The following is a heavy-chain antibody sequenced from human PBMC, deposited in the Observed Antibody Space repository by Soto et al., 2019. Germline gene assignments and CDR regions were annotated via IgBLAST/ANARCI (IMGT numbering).Heavy chain of an antibody. CDR3: AGSRHSGRGGDFDL. CDR1: GDSIRPYY. D-gene: IGHD6-19*01. J-gene: IGHJ2*01. V-gene: IGHV4-59*01. CDR2: IYHTGGT. Sequence: QVQLQESGPGLVKPSGTLSLTCSVSGDSIRPYYWNWIRQTPGKGLEWIGYIYHTGGTNYNPSLESRVTISVDVSRDQVSLILTSVTAADTAVYYCAGSRHSGRGGDFDLWGRGTLVTVTS.